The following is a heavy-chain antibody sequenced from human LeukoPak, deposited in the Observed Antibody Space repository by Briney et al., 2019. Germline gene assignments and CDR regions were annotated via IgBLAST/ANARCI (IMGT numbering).Heavy chain of an antibody. V-gene: IGHV4-59*08. CDR3: ARRLRAPNLGAWFDP. J-gene: IGHJ5*02. Sequence: PSETLSLTCTVSGGSISSYYWSWIRQPPGKGLEWIGYIYYSGSTNYNPSLKSRVTISVDTSKNQFSLKLSSVTAADTAVYYCARRLRAPNLGAWFDPWGQGTLVTVSS. D-gene: IGHD6-25*01. CDR1: GGSISSYY. CDR2: IYYSGST.